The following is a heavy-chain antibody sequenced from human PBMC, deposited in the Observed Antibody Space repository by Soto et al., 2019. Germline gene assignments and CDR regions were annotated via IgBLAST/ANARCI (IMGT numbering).Heavy chain of an antibody. Sequence: QVQLQESGPGLVKPSQTLSLTCTVSGGSIYTGGFYWSWIRQLPGKGLAWLGYIYYTGSTQYTPSRQSRLTISTDTSDNQFSLRLTSVTAADTAVYYCAASLVTSRTRVDYWGQGTLVTVSS. CDR3: AASLVTSRTRVDY. D-gene: IGHD1-26*01. CDR2: IYYTGST. V-gene: IGHV4-31*03. J-gene: IGHJ4*02. CDR1: GGSIYTGGFY.